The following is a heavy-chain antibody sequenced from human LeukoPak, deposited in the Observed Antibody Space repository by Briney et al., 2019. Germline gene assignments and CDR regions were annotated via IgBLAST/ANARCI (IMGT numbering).Heavy chain of an antibody. J-gene: IGHJ4*02. CDR2: IYYSGST. Sequence: SETLSLTCTVSGGSISSSRYYWGWIRQPPGKGLEWIGSIYYSGSTYYNPSLKSRVTISVDTSKNQFSLKLSSVTAADTAVYYCARDLRKYSSCWEFDYWGQGTLVTVSS. V-gene: IGHV4-39*07. CDR1: GGSISSSRYY. D-gene: IGHD6-13*01. CDR3: ARDLRKYSSCWEFDY.